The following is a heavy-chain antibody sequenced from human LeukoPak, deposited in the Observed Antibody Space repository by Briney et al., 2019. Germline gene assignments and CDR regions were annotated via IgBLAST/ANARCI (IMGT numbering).Heavy chain of an antibody. CDR3: ARDSSSWPYYYGMDV. V-gene: IGHV1-18*01. J-gene: IGHJ6*02. CDR1: GYTFTTYG. D-gene: IGHD6-13*01. CDR2: ISTYNDYA. Sequence: GASVKVSCKASGYTFTTYGISWVRQAPGQGLAWMGWISTYNDYANYAQKLQGRVTMTTDTSTSTAYMELRSLRSDDTAVYYCARDSSSWPYYYGMDVWGQGTTVTVSS.